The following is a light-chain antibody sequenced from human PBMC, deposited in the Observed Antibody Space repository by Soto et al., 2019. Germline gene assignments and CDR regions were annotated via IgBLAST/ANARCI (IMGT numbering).Light chain of an antibody. CDR3: QQYNNWPQT. CDR1: QSLSSN. CDR2: GAS. V-gene: IGKV3-15*01. J-gene: IGKJ5*01. Sequence: MSLSPVALSVTTGERATLSCRASQSLSSNLAWYQQKPGQAPRLLIYGASTRATGIPARFSGSGSGTEFTLTISSLQSEDFAVYYSQQYNNWPQTFGQGTRLAN.